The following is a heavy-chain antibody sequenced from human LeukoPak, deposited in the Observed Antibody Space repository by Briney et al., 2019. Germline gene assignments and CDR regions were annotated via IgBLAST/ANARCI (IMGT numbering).Heavy chain of an antibody. CDR1: GDSITTYY. CDR2: INYIGST. Sequence: SETLSLTCTVSGDSITTYYWSWIRQSPGKGLEWIGYINYIGSTNYNPSLKNRVTISADISKSQFSLRPRSVTAADTAVYFCARGVTAAGSSWGQGTLVTVSS. V-gene: IGHV4-59*01. J-gene: IGHJ5*02. CDR3: ARGVTAAGSS. D-gene: IGHD6-13*01.